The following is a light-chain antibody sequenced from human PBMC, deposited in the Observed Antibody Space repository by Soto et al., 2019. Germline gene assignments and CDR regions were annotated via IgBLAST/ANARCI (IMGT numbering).Light chain of an antibody. V-gene: IGLV2-8*01. Sequence: QSALTQPPSASGSPGQSVTISCTGTSSDVGGYDYVSWFQQYPGKAPKLMIYEVSKRPSGVPDRVSGSKSGNTASLTVSGLQAEDEADYYCSAYAGSNNVVFGGGTKVTVL. CDR2: EVS. CDR3: SAYAGSNNVV. CDR1: SSDVGGYDY. J-gene: IGLJ2*01.